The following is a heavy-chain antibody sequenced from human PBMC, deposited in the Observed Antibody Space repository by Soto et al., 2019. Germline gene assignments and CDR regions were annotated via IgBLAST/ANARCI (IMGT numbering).Heavy chain of an antibody. V-gene: IGHV4-34*01. Sequence: ASETLSLTCAVYGGSFSGYYWSWIRQPPGKGLEWIGEINHSGSTNYNPSLKSRVTISVDTSKNQFSLKLSSVTAADTAVYYCARDLPYYDFWSGYYIHYGMDVWGQGTTVTVSS. CDR2: INHSGST. CDR1: GGSFSGYY. CDR3: ARDLPYYDFWSGYYIHYGMDV. D-gene: IGHD3-3*01. J-gene: IGHJ6*02.